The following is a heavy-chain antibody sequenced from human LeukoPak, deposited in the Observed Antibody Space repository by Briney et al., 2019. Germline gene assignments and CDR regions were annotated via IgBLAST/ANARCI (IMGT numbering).Heavy chain of an antibody. CDR3: ARLHSSSSVYFDY. V-gene: IGHV4-4*09. J-gene: IGHJ4*02. CDR1: GGSISSYY. D-gene: IGHD6-6*01. Sequence: SETLSLTCTVSGGSISSYYWSWIRQPPGKGLEWIGYIYTSGSTNYNPSLKSRVTISVDTSKNQFSLKLSSVPAADTAVYYCARLHSSSSVYFDYWGQGTLVTVSS. CDR2: IYTSGST.